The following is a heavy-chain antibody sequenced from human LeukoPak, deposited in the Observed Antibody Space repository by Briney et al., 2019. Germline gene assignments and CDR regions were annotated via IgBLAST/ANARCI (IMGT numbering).Heavy chain of an antibody. J-gene: IGHJ4*02. Sequence: ASVKVSCKASGYTFTSYYMHWVRQAPGQGLEWMGIINPSGGSTSYAQKFQGRVTMTRDMSTSTVYMELRSLRSDDTAVYYCARDLRTMIVVELDYWGQGTLVTVSS. CDR1: GYTFTSYY. CDR2: INPSGGST. D-gene: IGHD3-22*01. CDR3: ARDLRTMIVVELDY. V-gene: IGHV1-46*01.